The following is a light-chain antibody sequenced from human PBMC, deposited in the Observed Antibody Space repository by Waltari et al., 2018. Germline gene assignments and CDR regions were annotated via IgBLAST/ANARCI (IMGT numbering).Light chain of an antibody. CDR3: QQSYKAPYT. Sequence: DIQMTQSPSSLPASVGDRVTITCRASQSISNYLNCYQHKPGKAPKLLVYVGSIVQRGVPSRFSGSGSGTDFTLTISGLQLEDLATYYCQQSYKAPYTFGQGTNVEIK. CDR1: QSISNY. J-gene: IGKJ2*01. V-gene: IGKV1-39*01. CDR2: VGS.